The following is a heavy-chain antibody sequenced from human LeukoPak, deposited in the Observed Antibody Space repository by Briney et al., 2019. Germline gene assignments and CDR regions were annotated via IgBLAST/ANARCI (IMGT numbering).Heavy chain of an antibody. CDR2: ISGSGGSI. V-gene: IGHV3-23*01. Sequence: GGSLRLSCAASGFTFSSYAMSWVRQAPGKGLEWVSAISGSGGSIYYADSVKGRFTISRDNSKNTLYLQMNSLRAEDTAVYYCAKDKDIVVVPAAKAFDYWGQGTLVTVSS. CDR1: GFTFSSYA. D-gene: IGHD2-2*01. J-gene: IGHJ4*02. CDR3: AKDKDIVVVPAAKAFDY.